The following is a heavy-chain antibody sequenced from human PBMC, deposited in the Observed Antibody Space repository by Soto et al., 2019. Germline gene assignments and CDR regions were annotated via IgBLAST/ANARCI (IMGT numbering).Heavy chain of an antibody. V-gene: IGHV3-30*09. CDR2: ISSDGNHK. J-gene: IGHJ4*02. CDR1: GFSVSAYT. CDR3: AGWEHPLLEY. D-gene: IGHD1-1*01. Sequence: QVQLVESGGGVVQPGRSLRLSCAASGFSVSAYTVHWVRQAPGKGLEWVAVISSDGNHKYYTDSVKGRFAISRDTSTNTVFLQRNSLGSDDTAVYYCAGWEHPLLEYWGQGTLVTVSS.